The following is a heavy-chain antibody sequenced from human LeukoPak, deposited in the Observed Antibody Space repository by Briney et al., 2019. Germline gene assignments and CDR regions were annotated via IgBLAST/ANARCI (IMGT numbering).Heavy chain of an antibody. CDR1: GYGFSNWW. D-gene: IGHD3-16*01. J-gene: IGHJ4*02. CDR3: ARRGEPGSFDY. Sequence: GESLKISCKGSGYGFSNWWIGWVRQMPGKGLEWMGIIYPGDSDTRHSPSLQGQVTVSADKSVSTAYLQWSSLKASDTAIYYCARRGEPGSFDYWGQGILVTVSS. V-gene: IGHV5-51*01. CDR2: IYPGDSDT.